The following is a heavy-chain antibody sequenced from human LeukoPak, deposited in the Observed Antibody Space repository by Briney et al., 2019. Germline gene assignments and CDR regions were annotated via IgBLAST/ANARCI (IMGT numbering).Heavy chain of an antibody. V-gene: IGHV3-64*01. CDR3: ARDTNREQDI. Sequence: GGSLRLSCAASGFTVSSNYMSWVRQAPGKGLEYVSAISGNGVTTHYTNSVKGRFTISRDNSKNTVYLQMGSLSTEDTAVYHCARDTNREQDIWGQGTTVTVSS. J-gene: IGHJ6*02. CDR2: ISGNGVTT. CDR1: GFTVSSNY. D-gene: IGHD3-3*01.